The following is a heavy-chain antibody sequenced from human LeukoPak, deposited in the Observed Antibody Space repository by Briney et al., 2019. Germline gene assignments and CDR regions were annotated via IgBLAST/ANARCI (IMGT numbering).Heavy chain of an antibody. V-gene: IGHV3-23*01. D-gene: IGHD3-22*01. CDR3: AKGLDDSSGYYAY. CDR1: GFTFSSYA. CDR2: ISGSGGST. J-gene: IGHJ4*02. Sequence: AGGSLRLSCAAFGFTFSSYAMSWVRQAPGKGLEWVSAISGSGGSTYYADSVKGRFTISRDNSKNTLYLQMNSLRAEDTAVYYCAKGLDDSSGYYAYWGQGTLVTVSS.